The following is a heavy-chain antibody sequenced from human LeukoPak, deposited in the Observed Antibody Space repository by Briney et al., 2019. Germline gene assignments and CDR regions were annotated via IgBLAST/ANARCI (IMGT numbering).Heavy chain of an antibody. Sequence: NPSETLSLTCTVSGGSISSSSYYWGWIRQPPGKGLEWIGSIYYSGRTYYSPSLKSRVTISVDTSKNQVSLKLNSVTAADTAVYYCARALGAFDIWGQGTMVTVSS. V-gene: IGHV4-39*07. CDR3: ARALGAFDI. CDR2: IYYSGRT. CDR1: GGSISSSSYY. J-gene: IGHJ3*02.